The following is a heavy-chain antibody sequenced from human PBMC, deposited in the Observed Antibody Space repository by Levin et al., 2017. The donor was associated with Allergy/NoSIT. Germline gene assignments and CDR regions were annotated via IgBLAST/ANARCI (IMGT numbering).Heavy chain of an antibody. CDR3: ASALPQRAFDI. J-gene: IGHJ3*02. V-gene: IGHV3-48*04. Sequence: LTCAASGFTFSSYSMNWVRQAPGKGLEWVSYLSSSSSTLYYADSVKGRFTISRDNAKNSLYLQMNSLRVEDTAVYYCASALPQRAFDIWGQGTMVTVSS. CDR2: LSSSSSTL. CDR1: GFTFSSYS.